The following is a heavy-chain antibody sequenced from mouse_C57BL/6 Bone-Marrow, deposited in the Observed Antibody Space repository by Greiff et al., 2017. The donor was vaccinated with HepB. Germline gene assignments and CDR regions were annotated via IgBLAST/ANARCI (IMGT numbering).Heavy chain of an antibody. CDR2: IYPGDGDT. J-gene: IGHJ4*01. CDR3: ARYNITTVYYYAMDY. D-gene: IGHD1-1*01. V-gene: IGHV1-82*01. Sequence: QVQLKQSGPELVKPGASVKISCKASGYAFSSSWMNWVKQRPGKGLEWIGRIYPGDGDTNYNGKFKGKATLTADKSSSTAYMQLSSLTSEDSAVYFCARYNITTVYYYAMDYWGQGTSVTVSS. CDR1: GYAFSSSW.